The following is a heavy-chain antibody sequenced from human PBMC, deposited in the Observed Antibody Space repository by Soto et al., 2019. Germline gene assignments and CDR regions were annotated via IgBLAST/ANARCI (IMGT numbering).Heavy chain of an antibody. D-gene: IGHD6-13*01. V-gene: IGHV3-66*01. Sequence: PGGSLRLSCAASGFTVSSKYMSWVRQAPGKVLEWVSLIQSGGHKYYADSVKGRFTISRDNSKNTLYLQMNSLRAEDTAVYYCAKDLEYSSSWYYFDYWGQGTLVTVSS. CDR3: AKDLEYSSSWYYFDY. J-gene: IGHJ4*02. CDR1: GFTVSSKY. CDR2: IQSGGHK.